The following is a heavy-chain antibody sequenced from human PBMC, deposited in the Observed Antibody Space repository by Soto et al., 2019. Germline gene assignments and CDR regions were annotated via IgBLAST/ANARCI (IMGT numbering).Heavy chain of an antibody. CDR3: ASRGWDSSYAIDV. Sequence: VQLVESGGGEVQPGRSLRLSCAASGFKYTDFALHWVRQAPGKGLEWVAIISYDGSDKYYADSVKGRFVISRDNPKNRLYVEMNSLRPKDTAVYFCASRGWDSSYAIDVWGQGTMVTVFS. D-gene: IGHD3-10*01. CDR2: ISYDGSDK. J-gene: IGHJ6*02. CDR1: GFKYTDFA. V-gene: IGHV3-30*09.